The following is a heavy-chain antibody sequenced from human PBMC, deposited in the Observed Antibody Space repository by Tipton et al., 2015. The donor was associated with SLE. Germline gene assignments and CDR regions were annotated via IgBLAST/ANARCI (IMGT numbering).Heavy chain of an antibody. D-gene: IGHD3-10*01. CDR2: INESGGT. CDR3: VRGGGFTSGRWFDP. Sequence: TLSLTCAVYGASFSGYYWSWIRQALEMGLECTGEINESGGTNYNPPLKSRVTISLDTSKNQFSLKLSSVTAADTAVYFCVRGGGFTSGRWFDPWGQGTLVTVSS. J-gene: IGHJ5*02. CDR1: GASFSGYY. V-gene: IGHV4-34*01.